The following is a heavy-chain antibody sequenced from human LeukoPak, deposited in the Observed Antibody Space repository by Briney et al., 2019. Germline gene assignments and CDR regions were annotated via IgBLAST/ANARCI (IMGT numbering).Heavy chain of an antibody. CDR1: GFTLSTYW. CDR3: ARGQLWKDY. D-gene: IGHD5-24*01. Sequence: PGGSLRLSCAASGFTLSTYWMHWIRQAPGKGLVWVSRINSDGSSTSYADSVKGRFTISRDNAKNTLYLQMNSLRAEDTAVYYCARGQLWKDYWGQGTLVTVSS. V-gene: IGHV3-74*01. J-gene: IGHJ4*02. CDR2: INSDGSST.